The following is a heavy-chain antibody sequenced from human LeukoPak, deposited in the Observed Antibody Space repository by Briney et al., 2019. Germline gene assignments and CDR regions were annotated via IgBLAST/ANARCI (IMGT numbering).Heavy chain of an antibody. CDR2: ISTSSSYI. V-gene: IGHV3-21*01. Sequence: GGSLRLSCAASGFTFSSYSMNWVRQAPGKGLEWVSSISTSSSYIYYADSVKGRFTISRDNAKNSLYLQMNSLRAEDTAVYYCARDDILTGYDPWGQGTLVTVSS. CDR3: ARDDILTGYDP. CDR1: GFTFSSYS. D-gene: IGHD3-9*01. J-gene: IGHJ5*02.